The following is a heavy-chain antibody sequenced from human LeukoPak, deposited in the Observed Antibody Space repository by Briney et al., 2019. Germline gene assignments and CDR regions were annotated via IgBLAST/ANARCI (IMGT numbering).Heavy chain of an antibody. CDR1: GFTFSSYS. Sequence: GGSLRLSRAASGFTFSSYSMNWVRQAPGKGLEWVSSISSSSSYIYYADSVKGRFTISRDNAKNSLYLQMNSLRAEDTAVYYCASPKGIRFLEWSITPYFDYWGQGTLVTVSS. CDR3: ASPKGIRFLEWSITPYFDY. V-gene: IGHV3-21*01. CDR2: ISSSSSYI. J-gene: IGHJ4*02. D-gene: IGHD3-3*01.